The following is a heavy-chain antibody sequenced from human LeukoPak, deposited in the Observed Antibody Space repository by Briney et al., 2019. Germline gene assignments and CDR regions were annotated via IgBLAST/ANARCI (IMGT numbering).Heavy chain of an antibody. CDR1: GYDFSRYD. Sequence: ASVKVSCKASGYDFSRYDINWVRLAPGQGLEWMGWMNPNNGDTDYAQNFQGRVTMTRDTSMSTAYMELSSLRSEDTALYYCAKGGIHRGYYYYYMDAWGKGTTVTISS. J-gene: IGHJ6*03. CDR3: AKGGIHRGYYYYYMDA. V-gene: IGHV1-8*01. D-gene: IGHD6-13*01. CDR2: MNPNNGDT.